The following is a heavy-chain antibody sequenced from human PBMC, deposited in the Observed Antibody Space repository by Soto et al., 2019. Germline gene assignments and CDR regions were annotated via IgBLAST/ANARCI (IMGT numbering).Heavy chain of an antibody. CDR2: IYYSGST. Sequence: TSETLSLTCTVSGGSISSGDYYWSWIRQPPGKGLEWIGYIYYSGSTYYNPSLKSRVTISVDTSKNQFSLKLSSVTAADTAVYYCARVRIAARPNYYYGMDVWGQGTTVTVSS. CDR1: GGSISSGDYY. V-gene: IGHV4-30-4*01. D-gene: IGHD6-6*01. CDR3: ARVRIAARPNYYYGMDV. J-gene: IGHJ6*02.